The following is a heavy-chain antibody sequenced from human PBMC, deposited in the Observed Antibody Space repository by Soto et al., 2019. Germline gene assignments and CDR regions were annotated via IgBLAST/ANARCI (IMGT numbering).Heavy chain of an antibody. J-gene: IGHJ4*02. V-gene: IGHV1-3*01. CDR2: VDPNNGNT. CDR1: GYTLTFYS. D-gene: IGHD6-19*01. CDR3: ARDSLAVAGSFYDY. Sequence: QVLLLQSGSQMKKPGDSVKVSCKASGYTLTFYSIHWLRQAPGQRLEWMGWVDPNNGNTRYSQTLSGRVSLTWDTSAATAFMELHSLRPEDTAVYYCARDSLAVAGSFYDYWGQGALVTVSS.